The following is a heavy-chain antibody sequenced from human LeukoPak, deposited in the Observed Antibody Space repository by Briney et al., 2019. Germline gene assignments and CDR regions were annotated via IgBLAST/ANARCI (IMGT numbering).Heavy chain of an antibody. CDR3: ARDSGTDDAFDI. Sequence: GGSLRLSCAASGFTFSSYWMHWVRQAPGKRLVWVSRINRDGSSTSYADSVKGRFTISRDNAKNTLDLQMNSLRAEDTAVYYCARDSGTDDAFDIWGQGTMVTVSS. D-gene: IGHD1-1*01. CDR1: GFTFSSYW. CDR2: INRDGSST. V-gene: IGHV3-74*01. J-gene: IGHJ3*02.